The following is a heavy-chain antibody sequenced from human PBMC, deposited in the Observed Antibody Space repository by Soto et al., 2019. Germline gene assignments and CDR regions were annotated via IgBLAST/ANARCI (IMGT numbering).Heavy chain of an antibody. V-gene: IGHV3-30*18. CDR2: ISYDGSNK. Sequence: ESGGGVVQPGRSLRLSCAASGFTFSSYGMHWVRQAPGKGLEWVAVISYDGSNKYYADSVKGRFTISRDNSKNTLYLQMNSLRAEDTAVYYCAKVTGGATFGYFDLWGRGTLVTVSS. CDR1: GFTFSSYG. J-gene: IGHJ2*01. CDR3: AKVTGGATFGYFDL. D-gene: IGHD1-26*01.